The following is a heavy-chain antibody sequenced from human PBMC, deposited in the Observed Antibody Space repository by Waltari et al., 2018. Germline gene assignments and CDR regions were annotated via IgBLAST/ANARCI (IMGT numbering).Heavy chain of an antibody. CDR3: ASRGYSSSWYGY. CDR1: GYTFTDYY. Sequence: EVQLVQSGAEVKKPGATVKISCKASGYTFTDYYMHWVQQAPGKGLEWMGRVDHEGGETLNAENLQRVVTITAATTTDTAYMVLTSLGSEAAAVYCCASRGYSSSWYGYWGHGTLVTVSS. D-gene: IGHD6-19*01. CDR2: VDHEGGET. V-gene: IGHV1-69-2*01. J-gene: IGHJ5*01.